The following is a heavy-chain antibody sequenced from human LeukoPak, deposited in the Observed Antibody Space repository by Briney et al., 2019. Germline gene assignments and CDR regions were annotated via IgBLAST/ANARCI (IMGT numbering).Heavy chain of an antibody. J-gene: IGHJ4*02. CDR3: AKEGPMVRDFDY. CDR2: ISGSGGST. Sequence: GGFLSLSCAASGFTFSTYAMSWVRQASGKGLEWVSAISGSGGSTYYADSVKGRFTISRDNSKNTLYLQMNSLRAEDTAVYYCAKEGPMVRDFDYWGQGTLVTVSS. V-gene: IGHV3-23*01. CDR1: GFTFSTYA. D-gene: IGHD3-10*01.